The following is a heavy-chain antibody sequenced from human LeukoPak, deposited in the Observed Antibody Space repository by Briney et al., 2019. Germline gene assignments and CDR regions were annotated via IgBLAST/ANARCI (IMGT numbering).Heavy chain of an antibody. CDR2: IYASGST. Sequence: PSGTLSLTCTVSGGSISSTNYYWSWVRQPAGKGLEWIGRIYASGSTNYNPSLKSRVTISVNTSNNQFSLKLSSMTAVDTAVYYCARNTAGGYYYMDVWGKGTTVTVSS. V-gene: IGHV4-61*02. J-gene: IGHJ6*03. CDR1: GGSISSTNYY. CDR3: ARNTAGGYYYMDV. D-gene: IGHD2-21*02.